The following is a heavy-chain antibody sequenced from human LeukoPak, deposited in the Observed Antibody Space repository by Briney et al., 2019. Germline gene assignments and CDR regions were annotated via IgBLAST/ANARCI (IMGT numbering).Heavy chain of an antibody. CDR3: ARMVVGATPQLFDY. Sequence: SETLSFTCTVSGGSISSYYWSWIRQPPGKGLEWIGYIYYSGSTNYNPSLKSRVTISVDTSKNQFSLKLSSVTAADTAVYYCARMVVGATPQLFDYWGQGTLVTVSS. CDR1: GGSISSYY. V-gene: IGHV4-59*01. J-gene: IGHJ4*02. CDR2: IYYSGST. D-gene: IGHD1-26*01.